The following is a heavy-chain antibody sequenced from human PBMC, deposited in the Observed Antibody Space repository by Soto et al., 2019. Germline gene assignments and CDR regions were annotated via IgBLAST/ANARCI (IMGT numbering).Heavy chain of an antibody. CDR1: GGSVSSGSYY. CDR3: VRDSATTSD. J-gene: IGHJ4*02. Sequence: QVQLQESGPGLVKPSETLSLRCTVSGGSVSSGSYYWSWIRQTPGKGLEWIGYIRYSGSTNYNPSLKSRVNISVDTSKNQFSLKVSSVTAADTAVYYCVRDSATTSDWGQGTLVTVSS. V-gene: IGHV4-61*01. D-gene: IGHD1-7*01. CDR2: IRYSGST.